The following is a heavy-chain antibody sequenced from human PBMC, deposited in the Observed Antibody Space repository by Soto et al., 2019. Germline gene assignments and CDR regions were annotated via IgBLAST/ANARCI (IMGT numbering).Heavy chain of an antibody. D-gene: IGHD6-19*01. Sequence: QVQLVESGGGVVQPGRSLRVSCAASGFTFSIYAMHWVRQAPGTGLEWVAVISYDGTKTYYADSVKGRFTISRDNSKNTVYLQMNSLRDEDTAVYYCAKDPGPRSQWLIDRFDYWGQGTLVTVSP. CDR2: ISYDGTKT. CDR1: GFTFSIYA. V-gene: IGHV3-30*18. J-gene: IGHJ4*02. CDR3: AKDPGPRSQWLIDRFDY.